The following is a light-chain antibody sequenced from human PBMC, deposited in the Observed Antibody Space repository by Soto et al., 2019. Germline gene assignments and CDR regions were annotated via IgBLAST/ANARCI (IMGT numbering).Light chain of an antibody. Sequence: ETVMTQSPATLSVSPGESATLSCRASQSISSELAWYQQKPGQPPRLLIYGASTRATGAPARFAGSGSGSDFTLTISGLQSEDFAVYYCQQGHNWPLTFGQGTRLEI. V-gene: IGKV3-15*01. CDR3: QQGHNWPLT. CDR1: QSISSE. J-gene: IGKJ2*01. CDR2: GAS.